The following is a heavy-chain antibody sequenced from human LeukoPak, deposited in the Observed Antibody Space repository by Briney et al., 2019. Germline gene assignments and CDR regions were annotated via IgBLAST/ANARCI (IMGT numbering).Heavy chain of an antibody. D-gene: IGHD3-9*01. CDR2: ISWNSGSI. CDR1: GFTFDDYP. V-gene: IGHV3-9*01. J-gene: IGHJ4*02. CDR3: AKETGGDILTGYYRGYFDY. Sequence: GGSLRLSCAASGFTFDDYPMHWVRQAPGKGLEWVSGISWNSGSIGYADSVKGRFTISRDNAKHSLYLQMNSLRAEDTALYYCAKETGGDILTGYYRGYFDYWGQGTLVTVSS.